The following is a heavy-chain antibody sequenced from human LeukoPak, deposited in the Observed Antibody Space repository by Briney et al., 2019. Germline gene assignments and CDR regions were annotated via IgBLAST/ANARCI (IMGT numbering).Heavy chain of an antibody. CDR2: VHPDTGYA. CDR3: TRGQRNDP. Sequence: GASVKVSCKTSGYPFTTYEINWVRQAAGQGLEWMGWVHPDTGYADYAQKFQGRVTMTSDTSISTAYMELSSLRSDDTAVYFCTRGQRNDPWGQGTLVTVSS. D-gene: IGHD6-25*01. J-gene: IGHJ5*02. CDR1: GYPFTTYE. V-gene: IGHV1-8*01.